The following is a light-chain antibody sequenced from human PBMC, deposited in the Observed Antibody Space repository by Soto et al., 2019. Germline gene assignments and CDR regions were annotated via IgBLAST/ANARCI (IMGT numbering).Light chain of an antibody. CDR1: QRISSF. CDR2: AAS. V-gene: IGKV1-39*01. CDR3: QQSYSTPFT. J-gene: IGKJ3*01. Sequence: ILLTQSPSSLSASVGDRVTITCRASQRISSFLNWFQQKPGKAPKLLIYAASSLQSGVPSRFSGSGSGTDFTLTISSLQYEDFATYYCQQSYSTPFTFGPGSKVDIK.